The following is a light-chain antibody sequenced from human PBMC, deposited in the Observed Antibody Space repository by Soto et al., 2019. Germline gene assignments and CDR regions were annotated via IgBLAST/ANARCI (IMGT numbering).Light chain of an antibody. V-gene: IGLV2-8*01. CDR2: EVS. J-gene: IGLJ1*01. Sequence: QSALTQPPSASGSPGQSVTISCTGTSSDVGGYNYVSWYQQHPGKAPKLMIYEVSKRPSGVPDRFSGSKSGNTASLTVSGLQAEDEADYYGSSYAGSNNDYVFGTGTKVTVL. CDR1: SSDVGGYNY. CDR3: SSYAGSNNDYV.